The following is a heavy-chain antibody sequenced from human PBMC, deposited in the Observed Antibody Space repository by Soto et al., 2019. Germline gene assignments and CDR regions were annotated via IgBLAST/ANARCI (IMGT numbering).Heavy chain of an antibody. V-gene: IGHV1-24*01. J-gene: IGHJ5*02. Sequence: ASVKVSCKVSGYTLTELSMHWVRQAPGKGLEWMGGFDPEDGETIYAQKFQGRVTMTEDTSTDTAYMELSSLRSEDTAVYYCATSRGITGTTINWFDPWGQGTLVTVSS. CDR2: FDPEDGET. CDR3: ATSRGITGTTINWFDP. D-gene: IGHD1-7*01. CDR1: GYTLTELS.